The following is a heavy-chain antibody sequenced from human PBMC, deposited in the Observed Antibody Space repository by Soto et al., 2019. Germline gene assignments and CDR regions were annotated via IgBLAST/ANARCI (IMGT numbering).Heavy chain of an antibody. V-gene: IGHV3-9*01. J-gene: IGHJ5*02. CDR1: GFTYDNYA. Sequence: EVQLVESGGGLVQPGGSLRLSCAASGFTYDNYAMHWVRHAPGKGLEWVSGIRWNSGSMAYADSVKGRFTISRDSAKNSLYLQMNSLRPEDTALYYCARGHHYGEYVGWFDPWGQGTLVTVS. CDR3: ARGHHYGEYVGWFDP. CDR2: IRWNSGSM. D-gene: IGHD4-17*01.